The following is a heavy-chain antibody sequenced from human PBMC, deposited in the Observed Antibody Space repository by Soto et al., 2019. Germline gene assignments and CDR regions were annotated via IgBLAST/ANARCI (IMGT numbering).Heavy chain of an antibody. Sequence: PSETLSLTCTVSGASIRSSTYQWGWIRQPPGRGLEWIGSAYYSESTYYNPSLKSRVTISVDTSKNQFSLKLSSVTAAGTAVYYCAREADYYGSGSYDAFDIWGQGTMVTVSS. CDR1: GASIRSSTYQ. CDR2: AYYSEST. D-gene: IGHD3-10*01. CDR3: AREADYYGSGSYDAFDI. J-gene: IGHJ3*02. V-gene: IGHV4-39*07.